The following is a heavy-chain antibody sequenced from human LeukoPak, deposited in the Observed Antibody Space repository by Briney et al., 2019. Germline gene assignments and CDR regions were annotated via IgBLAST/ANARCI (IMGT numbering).Heavy chain of an antibody. D-gene: IGHD5-12*01. J-gene: IGHJ4*02. CDR2: IYYSGST. Sequence: SGTLSLTCTVSGGSISSHYWSWIRQPPGKGLEWIGYIYYSGSTNYNPSLKSRVTISVDTSKNQFSLKLSSVTAADTAVYYCARGDSGYDSFDYWGQGTLVTVSS. CDR1: GGSISSHY. V-gene: IGHV4-59*11. CDR3: ARGDSGYDSFDY.